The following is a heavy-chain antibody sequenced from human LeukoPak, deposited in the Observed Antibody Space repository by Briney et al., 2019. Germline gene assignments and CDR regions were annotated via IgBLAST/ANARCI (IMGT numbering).Heavy chain of an antibody. CDR3: AREEYQLLGDLGVAFDI. V-gene: IGHV1-8*01. CDR1: GYTFTSYD. D-gene: IGHD2-2*01. CDR2: MNPNSGNT. Sequence: ASVKVSCKASGYTFTSYDINWVRQATGQGLEWMGWMNPNSGNTGYAQKFQGRVTMTTDTSTSTAYMELRSLRSDDTAVYYCAREEYQLLGDLGVAFDIWGQGTMVTVSS. J-gene: IGHJ3*02.